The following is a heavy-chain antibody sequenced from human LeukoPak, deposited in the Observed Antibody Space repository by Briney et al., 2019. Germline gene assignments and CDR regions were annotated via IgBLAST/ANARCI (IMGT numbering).Heavy chain of an antibody. Sequence: GRSLRLSCAASGFTFDDYAMHWVRQAPGKGLEWVSGISWNSGSVGYADSVKGRFTISRDNAKNSLYLQMISLRAEDTALYYCAKENYDILTGYKGYGMDVWGHGTTVTVSS. CDR2: ISWNSGSV. CDR1: GFTFDDYA. D-gene: IGHD3-9*01. J-gene: IGHJ6*02. V-gene: IGHV3-9*01. CDR3: AKENYDILTGYKGYGMDV.